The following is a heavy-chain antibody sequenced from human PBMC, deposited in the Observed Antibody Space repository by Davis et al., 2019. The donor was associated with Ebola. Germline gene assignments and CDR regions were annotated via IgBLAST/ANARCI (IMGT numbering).Heavy chain of an antibody. D-gene: IGHD3-10*01. CDR3: ARARGAGSWFDP. CDR2: IYYSGST. Sequence: SETLSLTCTVSGGSISSSSYYWGWIRQPPGKGLEWIGSIYYSGSTYYNPSLKSRVTISVDTSKNQFSLKLSSVTAADTAVYYCARARGAGSWFDPWGQGTLVTVSS. V-gene: IGHV4-39*01. CDR1: GGSISSSSYY. J-gene: IGHJ5*02.